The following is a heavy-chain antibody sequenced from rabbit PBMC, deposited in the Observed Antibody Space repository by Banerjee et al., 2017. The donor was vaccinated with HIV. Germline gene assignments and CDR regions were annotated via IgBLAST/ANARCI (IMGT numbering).Heavy chain of an antibody. CDR2: IYAGSGGNT. V-gene: IGHV1S45*01. J-gene: IGHJ6*01. D-gene: IGHD2-1*01. CDR1: GFDFSSNA. CDR3: ARDDADYGGYDLGL. Sequence: QEQLEESGGDLVKPEGSLTLTCKASGFDFSSNAMCWVRQAPGKGLEWIACIYAGSGGNTYYASWAKGRFTISKTSSTTVTLQMTSLTAADTATYFCARDDADYGGYDLGLWGPGTLVTVS.